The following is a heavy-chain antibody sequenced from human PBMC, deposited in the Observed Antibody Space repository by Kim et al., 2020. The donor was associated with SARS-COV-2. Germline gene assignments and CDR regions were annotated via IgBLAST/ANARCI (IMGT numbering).Heavy chain of an antibody. J-gene: IGHJ5*02. V-gene: IGHV4-31*03. CDR1: GGSMSSGGYY. CDR2: RSYNGIS. D-gene: IGHD3-10*01. Sequence: SETLSLTCTVSGGSMSSGGYYWNWVRQVPGKGLEWIAYRSYNGISNYNPPLRSRVFTSVDTSKSQFSLELSSVTAADTAVYYCTRIPVEPSGTFGWVDPWGPGILVTVSS. CDR3: TRIPVEPSGTFGWVDP.